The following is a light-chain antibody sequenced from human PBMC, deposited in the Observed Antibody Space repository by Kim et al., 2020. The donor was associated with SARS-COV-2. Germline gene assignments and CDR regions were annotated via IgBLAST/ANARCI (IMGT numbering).Light chain of an antibody. Sequence: GQSIPISCTGTSSDVGSYHLVSWYQQHPGKAPKLMIYEGSKRPSGVSNRFSGSKSGTTASLTISGLQAEDEADYYCCSYAGSVVFGGGTQLTVL. J-gene: IGLJ2*01. CDR1: SSDVGSYHL. CDR3: CSYAGSVV. V-gene: IGLV2-23*01. CDR2: EGS.